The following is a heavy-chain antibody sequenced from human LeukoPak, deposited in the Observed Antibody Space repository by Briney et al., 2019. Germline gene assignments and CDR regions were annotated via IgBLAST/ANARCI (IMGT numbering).Heavy chain of an antibody. CDR2: ITSSGTYT. J-gene: IGHJ6*03. CDR1: GFTFSSYW. D-gene: IGHD1-26*01. V-gene: IGHV3-21*01. CDR3: ARDPYSGNYGTYYYYYMDV. Sequence: SGGSLRLSCAASGFTFSSYWMSWVRQAPGKAMEWVSSITSSGTYTFYADSVKGRFTISRDNAKNSLYLQMDSLGPEDTAVYYCARDPYSGNYGTYYYYYMDVWGKGTTVTISS.